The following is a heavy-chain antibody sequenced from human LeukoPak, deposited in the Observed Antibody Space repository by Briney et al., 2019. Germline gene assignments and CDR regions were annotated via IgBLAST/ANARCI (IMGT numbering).Heavy chain of an antibody. D-gene: IGHD6-19*01. Sequence: PGGSLRLSCAASGFTFSSYEMNWVRQAPGKGLEGVSYISSSGSTIYYADSVKGRFTISRDNAKNSLYLQMNSLRAEDTAVYYCAREASSGWAETEPYYYYYYMDVWGKGTTVTISS. CDR2: ISSSGSTI. J-gene: IGHJ6*03. CDR1: GFTFSSYE. V-gene: IGHV3-48*03. CDR3: AREASSGWAETEPYYYYYYMDV.